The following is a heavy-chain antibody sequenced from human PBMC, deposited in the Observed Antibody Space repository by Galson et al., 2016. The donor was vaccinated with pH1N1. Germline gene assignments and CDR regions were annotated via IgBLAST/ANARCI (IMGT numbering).Heavy chain of an antibody. CDR3: AKVPRRGLKAYGVDY. CDR2: ISGSGRDA. D-gene: IGHD4-17*01. J-gene: IGHJ4*02. CDR1: GFTFNKYA. V-gene: IGHV3-23*01. Sequence: SLRLSCAASGFTFNKYAMTWVRQAPGKGLEWVSAISGSGRDAYYADSVKGRFTISRDNSKDTVYLQMNSLTVEDTAIYYCAKVPRRGLKAYGVDYWGQGTLVTVSS.